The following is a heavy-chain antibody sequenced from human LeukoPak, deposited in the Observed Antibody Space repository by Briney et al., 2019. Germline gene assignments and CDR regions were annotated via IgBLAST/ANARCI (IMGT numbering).Heavy chain of an antibody. Sequence: GGSLRLSCAASGFTFRSHAMSWVRQAPGKGLEWVSAISNNGGYTYYADSVQGRFTISRDNSKSTLCLQMNSLRAEDTAVYYCAKQLGYCSDGSCYFPYWGQGTLVTVSS. J-gene: IGHJ4*02. CDR2: ISNNGGYT. D-gene: IGHD2-15*01. CDR3: AKQLGYCSDGSCYFPY. V-gene: IGHV3-23*01. CDR1: GFTFRSHA.